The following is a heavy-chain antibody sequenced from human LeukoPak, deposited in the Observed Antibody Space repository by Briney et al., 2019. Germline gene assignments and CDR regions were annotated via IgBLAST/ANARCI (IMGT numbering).Heavy chain of an antibody. Sequence: PGGSLRLSCVGSGFAFGAHAMSWVRQAPGKGPEWVATIGSGADLFYAESVKGRFTISRDDPRNTVWLQMNSLRAEDTALYYCAKDWTPHNRVYDCLDAWGQGTQVTVSS. J-gene: IGHJ5*02. V-gene: IGHV3-23*01. CDR2: IGSGADL. CDR1: GFAFGAHA. CDR3: AKDWTPHNRVYDCLDA. D-gene: IGHD3-16*01.